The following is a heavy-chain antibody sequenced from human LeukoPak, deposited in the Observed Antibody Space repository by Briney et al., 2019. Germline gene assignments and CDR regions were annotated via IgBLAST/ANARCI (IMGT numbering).Heavy chain of an antibody. D-gene: IGHD4-17*01. CDR1: GFTFDDYG. CDR2: INWNGGST. CDR3: ARDQESVTPTHFAFDY. V-gene: IGHV3-20*04. J-gene: IGHJ4*02. Sequence: RSGGSLRLSCAASGFTFDDYGMSWVRQAPGKGLEWVSGINWNGGSTGYADSVKGRFTISRDNAKNSLYLQMNSLRAEDTALYYCARDQESVTPTHFAFDYWGQGTLVTVSS.